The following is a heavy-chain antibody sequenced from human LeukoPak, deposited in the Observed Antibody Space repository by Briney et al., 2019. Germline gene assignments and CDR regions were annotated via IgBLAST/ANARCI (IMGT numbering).Heavy chain of an antibody. CDR3: AKAIGSGSYYPYFDY. V-gene: IGHV3-9*03. J-gene: IGHJ4*02. D-gene: IGHD3-10*01. Sequence: KPGGSLRLSCAASGFTFSTYAMHWVRQAPGKGLEWVSGISWNSGSIGYADSVKGRFTISRDNAKNSLYLQMNSLRAEDMALYYCAKAIGSGSYYPYFDYWGQGTLVTVSS. CDR1: GFTFSTYA. CDR2: ISWNSGSI.